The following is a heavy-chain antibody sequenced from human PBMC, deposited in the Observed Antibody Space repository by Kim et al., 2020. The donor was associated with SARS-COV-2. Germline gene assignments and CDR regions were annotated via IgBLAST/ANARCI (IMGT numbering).Heavy chain of an antibody. D-gene: IGHD3-10*01. CDR1: GGSISNNGYS. CDR3: ARAGSPSGVRGVIAFDY. CDR2: IYYSGST. J-gene: IGHJ4*02. Sequence: SETLSLTCTVSGGSISNNGYSWSWIRQHPGKGLEWIGYIYYSGSTYYNPSLKSRVTISVDTSKKQFALKMSSMTAADTAVYYCARAGSPSGVRGVIAFDYWGQGTLVTVSS. V-gene: IGHV4-31*03.